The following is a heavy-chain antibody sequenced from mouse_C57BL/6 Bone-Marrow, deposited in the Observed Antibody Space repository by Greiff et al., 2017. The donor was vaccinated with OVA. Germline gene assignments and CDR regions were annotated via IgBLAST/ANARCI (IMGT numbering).Heavy chain of an antibody. CDR1: GYTFTSYW. V-gene: IGHV1-69*01. D-gene: IGHD1-1*01. Sequence: VQLQQPGAELVMPGASVKLSCKASGYTFTSYWMHWVKQRPGQGLEWIGEIDPSDSYTNYNQKFKGKSTLTVDKSSSTAYMQLSSLTSEDSAVYYCARNPDYYGSSYGWFAHWGQGTLVTVSA. CDR2: IDPSDSYT. J-gene: IGHJ3*01. CDR3: ARNPDYYGSSYGWFAH.